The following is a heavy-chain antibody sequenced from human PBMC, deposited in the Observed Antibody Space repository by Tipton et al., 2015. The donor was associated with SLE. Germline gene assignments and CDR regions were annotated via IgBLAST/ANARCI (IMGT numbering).Heavy chain of an antibody. V-gene: IGHV4-59*08. CDR1: GVSTSTYY. D-gene: IGHD2/OR15-2a*01. Sequence: TLSLTCAVSGVSTSTYYWSWIRQSPGKGLEWIGYLSYGGSTNYNPSLKSRVTISVDTSKNQVSLKLSSVTAADTAVYYCTRKSTTSDLWGRGALVTVSS. CDR3: TRKSTTSDL. J-gene: IGHJ2*01. CDR2: LSYGGST.